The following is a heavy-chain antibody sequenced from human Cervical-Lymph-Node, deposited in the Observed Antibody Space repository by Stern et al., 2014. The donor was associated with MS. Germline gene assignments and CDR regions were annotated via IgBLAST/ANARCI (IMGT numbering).Heavy chain of an antibody. CDR2: ITVYNGNT. CDR1: GYTFSSFA. D-gene: IGHD3-16*01. Sequence: VQLVQSGAEVKKPGASVNVSCKASGYTFSSFAITWVRQAPGQGLEWMGTITVYNGNTNYAQRVQDRVTMPTDTPTNTPYMEVRTLRSDDTALYYCARGLGHPSHWGQGTLVTVSS. V-gene: IGHV1-18*01. J-gene: IGHJ4*02. CDR3: ARGLGHPSH.